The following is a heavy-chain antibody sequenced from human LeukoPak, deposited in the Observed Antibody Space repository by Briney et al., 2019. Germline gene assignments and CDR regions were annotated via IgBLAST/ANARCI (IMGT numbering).Heavy chain of an antibody. CDR3: AKSSGGSYSWFDP. Sequence: GGSLRLSCAASGFSFSNAWMSWVRQAPGKGLEWVSTISGGGGSTYYADSVKGRFTISRDNSKNTLYLQMNSLRAEDTAIYYCAKSSGGSYSWFDPWGQGTLVTVSS. J-gene: IGHJ5*02. V-gene: IGHV3-23*01. D-gene: IGHD2-15*01. CDR2: ISGGGGST. CDR1: GFSFSNAW.